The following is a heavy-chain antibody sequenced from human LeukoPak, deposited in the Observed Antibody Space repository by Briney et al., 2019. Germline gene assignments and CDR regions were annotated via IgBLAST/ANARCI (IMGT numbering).Heavy chain of an antibody. CDR1: GFTFSSYN. Sequence: SGGSLRLSCAASGFTFSSYNMNWVRQAPGKAMEWVSSITSSGTYTFYADSVKGRFTISRDNSKNTLYLQMNSLRTEDTAVYYCAKALYSSGWYVDYWGQGTLVTVSS. V-gene: IGHV3-21*01. CDR2: ITSSGTYT. J-gene: IGHJ4*02. D-gene: IGHD6-19*01. CDR3: AKALYSSGWYVDY.